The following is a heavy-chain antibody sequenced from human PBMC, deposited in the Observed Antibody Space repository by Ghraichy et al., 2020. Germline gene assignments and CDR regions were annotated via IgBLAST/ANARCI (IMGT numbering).Heavy chain of an antibody. CDR3: ARVFTMVRGVMGY. CDR2: MNPNSGNT. CDR1: GYTFTSYD. Sequence: ASVKVSCKASGYTFTSYDINWVRQATGQGLEWMGWMNPNSGNTGYAQKFQGRVTMTRNTSISTAYMELSSLISEDTAVYYCARVFTMVRGVMGYWGQGTLVTVSS. V-gene: IGHV1-8*01. J-gene: IGHJ4*02. D-gene: IGHD3-10*01.